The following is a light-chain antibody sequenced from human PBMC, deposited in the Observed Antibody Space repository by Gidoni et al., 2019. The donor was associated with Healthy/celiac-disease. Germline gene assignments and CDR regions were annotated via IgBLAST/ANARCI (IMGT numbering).Light chain of an antibody. J-gene: IGKJ2*01. CDR1: QSVSSS. CDR2: GPS. Sequence: IIMTNPPATLSLSPGERAPFPCRASQSVSSSLPWYQQKPGQAPRLLIYGPSTRATGIQARFSGSGSGTEFTLTISSLQYEDFAVYYCQQYNNWPTNTFGQGTKLEIK. V-gene: IGKV3-15*01. CDR3: QQYNNWPTNT.